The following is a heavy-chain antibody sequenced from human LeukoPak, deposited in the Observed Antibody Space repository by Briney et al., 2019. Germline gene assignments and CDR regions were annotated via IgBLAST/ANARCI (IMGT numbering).Heavy chain of an antibody. J-gene: IGHJ5*02. Sequence: SQTLSLTCAISGDSVSSNSAAWNWIRQSPSRGLEWLGRTYYRSKWYNDYAVSVKSRITINPDTSKNQFSLRLNSVTPEDTAVYYCSAAFGDEAWFDPWGQGTLVTVSS. D-gene: IGHD3-10*01. CDR3: SAAFGDEAWFDP. V-gene: IGHV6-1*01. CDR2: TYYRSKWYN. CDR1: GDSVSSNSAA.